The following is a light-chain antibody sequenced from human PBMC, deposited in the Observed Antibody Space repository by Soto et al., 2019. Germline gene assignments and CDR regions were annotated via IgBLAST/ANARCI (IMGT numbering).Light chain of an antibody. CDR3: SSLTTDSTVV. V-gene: IGLV2-14*02. Sequence: QSVLTQPASVSGSPGQSITISCTGTSSNVGSYNLVSWYQQHPDKAPKLIISEVTNRPSGVSLRLSGSKSGNTASLTISGLQAEDEADYYCSSLTTDSTVVFGGGTKLTVL. CDR2: EVT. J-gene: IGLJ2*01. CDR1: SSNVGSYNL.